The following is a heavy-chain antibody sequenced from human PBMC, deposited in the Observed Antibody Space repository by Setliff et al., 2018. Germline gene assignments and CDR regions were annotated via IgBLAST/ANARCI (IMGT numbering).Heavy chain of an antibody. CDR2: IYTSGST. Sequence: SETLSLTCTVSGGSISSYYWSWIRQPPGKGLEWIGYIYTSGSTNYNPSLKSRVTISVDTSNNQFSLNLRSVTAADTAIYYCARHFRSSKVQFLEYLTDYYFDSWGQGTLVTV. CDR1: GGSISSYY. D-gene: IGHD3-3*01. V-gene: IGHV4-59*08. CDR3: ARHFRSSKVQFLEYLTDYYFDS. J-gene: IGHJ4*02.